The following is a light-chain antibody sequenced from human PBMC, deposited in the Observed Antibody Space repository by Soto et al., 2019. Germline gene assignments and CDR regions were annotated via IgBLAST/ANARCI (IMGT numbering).Light chain of an antibody. CDR2: DAS. CDR1: QGISSY. Sequence: DIQLTQSPYSLSASVGARVTITCRASQGISSYLGWYQQKPGKAPNLLIYDASTLHSGVPSRFSGGGSGTEFTLTVSSLQSEDIAVYFCQQYNNWPPNFGQGTRLEIK. CDR3: QQYNNWPPN. J-gene: IGKJ5*01. V-gene: IGKV1-9*01.